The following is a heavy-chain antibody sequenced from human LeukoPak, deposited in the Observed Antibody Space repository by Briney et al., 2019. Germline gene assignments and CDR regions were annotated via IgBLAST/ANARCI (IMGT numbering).Heavy chain of an antibody. CDR3: TRGIKRFPQKGVVPAAGDFDY. J-gene: IGHJ4*02. Sequence: ASVKLSCTCSVYSLTSSGISWVWEAPGPGIELMGWISAYNGSTNAAQKLQGRDTMTTATSTRPAYMQLRSLRSDDTAVYYCTRGIKRFPQKGVVPAAGDFDYWGPGTL. D-gene: IGHD2-2*01. CDR1: VYSLTSSG. V-gene: IGHV1-18*01. CDR2: ISAYNGST.